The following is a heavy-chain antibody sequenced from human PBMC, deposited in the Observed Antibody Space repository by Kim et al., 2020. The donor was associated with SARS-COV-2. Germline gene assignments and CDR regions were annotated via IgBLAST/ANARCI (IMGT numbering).Heavy chain of an antibody. V-gene: IGHV3-33*01. CDR1: GFTFSSYG. CDR2: IWYDGSNK. J-gene: IGHJ6*01. Sequence: GGSLRLSCAASGFTFSSYGMHWVRQAPGKGLEWVAVIWYDGSNKYYADSVKGRFTISRDNSKNTLYLQMNSLRAEDTAVYYCAREEDFFDGYNLGGMDVWGQGTTVTVSS. CDR3: AREEDFFDGYNLGGMDV. D-gene: IGHD3-3*01.